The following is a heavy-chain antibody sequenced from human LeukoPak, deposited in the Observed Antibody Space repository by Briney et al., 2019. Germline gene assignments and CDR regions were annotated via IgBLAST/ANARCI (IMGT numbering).Heavy chain of an antibody. Sequence: PSETLSLTCAVYGGSFSGYYWSWIRQPPGKGLEWIGEINHSGSTNYNPSLKSRVTISVDTSKNQFSLKLSSVTAADTAVYYCARGNTMGDGYWGQGTLVTVST. CDR1: GGSFSGYY. V-gene: IGHV4-34*01. CDR3: ARGNTMGDGY. J-gene: IGHJ4*02. CDR2: INHSGST. D-gene: IGHD3-10*01.